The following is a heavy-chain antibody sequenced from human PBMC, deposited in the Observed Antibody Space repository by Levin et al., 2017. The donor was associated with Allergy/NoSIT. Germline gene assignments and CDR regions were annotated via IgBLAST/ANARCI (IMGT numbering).Heavy chain of an antibody. CDR2: MNPNSGNT. Sequence: GESLKISCKASGYTFTSYDINWVRQATGQGLEWMGWMNPNSGNTGYAQKFQGRVTMTRNTSISTAYMELSSLRSEDTAVYYCARGGGITGTTYYGMDVWGQGTTVTVSS. D-gene: IGHD1-7*01. CDR3: ARGGGITGTTYYGMDV. V-gene: IGHV1-8*01. J-gene: IGHJ6*02. CDR1: GYTFTSYD.